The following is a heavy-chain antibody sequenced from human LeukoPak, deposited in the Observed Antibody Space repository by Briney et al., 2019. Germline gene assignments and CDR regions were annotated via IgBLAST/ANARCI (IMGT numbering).Heavy chain of an antibody. CDR1: GDSVSSNSVA. CDR2: TYYRSQWYS. D-gene: IGHD4-11*01. Sequence: SQTLSLTCAISGDSVSSNSVAWSWVRQSPSRGLEWLGRTYYRSQWYSDYAPSVRSRITINADTSKNQFPLHLDSVTPEDTAVYYCARDSRVSNSLPFDCWGQGTLVTVSS. V-gene: IGHV6-1*01. CDR3: ARDSRVSNSLPFDC. J-gene: IGHJ4*02.